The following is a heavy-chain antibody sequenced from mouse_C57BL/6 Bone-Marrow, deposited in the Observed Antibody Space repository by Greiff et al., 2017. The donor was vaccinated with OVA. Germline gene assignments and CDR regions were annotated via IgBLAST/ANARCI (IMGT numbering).Heavy chain of an antibody. V-gene: IGHV1-81*01. CDR3: ARRDSSGYEAWFAY. Sequence: LVESGAELARPGASVKLSCKASGYTFTSYGISWVKQRTGQGLEWIGEIYPRSGNTYYNEKFKGKATLTADKSSSTAYMELRSLTSEDSAVYFCARRDSSGYEAWFAYWGQGTLVTVSA. J-gene: IGHJ3*01. CDR2: IYPRSGNT. CDR1: GYTFTSYG. D-gene: IGHD3-2*02.